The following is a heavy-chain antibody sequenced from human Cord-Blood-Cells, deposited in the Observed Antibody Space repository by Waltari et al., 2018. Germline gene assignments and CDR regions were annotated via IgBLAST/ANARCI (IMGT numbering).Heavy chain of an antibody. Sequence: QVQLQESGPGLVKPSETLSLTCAVSGYPISSGYYWGWIRQPPGKGLEWIGSIYHSGSTYYNPSLKSRVTISVDTSKNQFSLKLSSVTAADTAVYYCARDKGDYDFWSGYYFDYWGQGTLVTVSS. V-gene: IGHV4-38-2*02. CDR2: IYHSGST. CDR3: ARDKGDYDFWSGYYFDY. CDR1: GYPISSGYY. D-gene: IGHD3-3*01. J-gene: IGHJ4*02.